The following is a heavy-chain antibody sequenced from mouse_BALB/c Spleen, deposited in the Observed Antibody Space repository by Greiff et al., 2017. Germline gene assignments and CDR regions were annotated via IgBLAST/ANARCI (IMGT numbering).Heavy chain of an antibody. CDR1: GYTFTSYW. D-gene: IGHD1-1*01. Sequence: QVQLQQSGAELAKPGASVKMSCKASGYTFTSYWMHWVKQRPGQGLEWIGYINPSTGYTEYNQKFKDKATLTADKSSSTAYMQLSSLTSEDSAVYYCARELRSFAYWGQGTLVTVSA. CDR3: ARELRSFAY. J-gene: IGHJ3*01. V-gene: IGHV1-7*01. CDR2: INPSTGYT.